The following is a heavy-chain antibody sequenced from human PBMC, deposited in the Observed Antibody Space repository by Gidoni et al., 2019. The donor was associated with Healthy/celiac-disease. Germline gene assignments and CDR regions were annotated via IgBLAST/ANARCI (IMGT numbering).Heavy chain of an antibody. J-gene: IGHJ4*02. D-gene: IGHD3-22*01. Sequence: EVQLVESEGGLVQPGGTLRLSCAASAFTFSSYELNWVRQAPGKGLEWVSYISSSGSTIYYADSVKGRFTISRDNAKNSLYLQMNSLRAEDTAVYYCARRTRSYYYDSSGYYTSLDYWGQGTLVTVAS. V-gene: IGHV3-48*03. CDR1: AFTFSSYE. CDR3: ARRTRSYYYDSSGYYTSLDY. CDR2: ISSSGSTI.